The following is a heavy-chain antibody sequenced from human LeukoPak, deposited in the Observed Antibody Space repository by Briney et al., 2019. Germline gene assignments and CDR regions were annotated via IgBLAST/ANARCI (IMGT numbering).Heavy chain of an antibody. V-gene: IGHV4-59*01. D-gene: IGHD3-22*01. Sequence: SETLSLTCTVSGDSIGSYYWSWIRQPPGKGLEWIGYIYYSGSTYYNASLKSRVTISVDTSKTQFSLKLSSVTAADTAVYYCARAYDSSGYGYFDYWGQGTLVTVSS. J-gene: IGHJ4*02. CDR1: GDSIGSYY. CDR3: ARAYDSSGYGYFDY. CDR2: IYYSGST.